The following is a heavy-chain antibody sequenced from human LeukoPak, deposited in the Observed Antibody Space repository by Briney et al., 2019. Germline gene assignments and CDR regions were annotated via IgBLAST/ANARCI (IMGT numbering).Heavy chain of an antibody. Sequence: GASVKVSCKASGYTFTGYYMHWVRQAPGLGLEWMGWINPNSGGTNYAQKFQGRVTMTRDTSISTAYMELSRLRSDDTAVYYCARGRTIFGVVIIRYFDYWGQGTLVTVSS. CDR1: GYTFTGYY. J-gene: IGHJ4*02. CDR3: ARGRTIFGVVIIRYFDY. V-gene: IGHV1-2*02. D-gene: IGHD3-3*01. CDR2: INPNSGGT.